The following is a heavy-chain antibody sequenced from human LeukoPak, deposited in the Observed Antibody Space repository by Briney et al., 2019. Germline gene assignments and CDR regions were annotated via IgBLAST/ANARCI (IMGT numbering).Heavy chain of an antibody. V-gene: IGHV3-43*02. CDR2: VSGDSGST. CDR1: GFTFDDYA. CDR3: AKEQDYYDSSGYYSPIDY. Sequence: GGSLRLSCAASGFTFDDYAMHWVRQAPGKGLEWVSLVSGDSGSTYYADSVKGRFTISRDNSKNSLYLQMNSLRTEDTALYYCAKEQDYYDSSGYYSPIDYWGQGTLVTVSS. J-gene: IGHJ4*02. D-gene: IGHD3-22*01.